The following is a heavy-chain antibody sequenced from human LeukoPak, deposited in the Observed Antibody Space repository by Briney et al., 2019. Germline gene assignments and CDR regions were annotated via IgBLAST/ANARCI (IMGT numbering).Heavy chain of an antibody. D-gene: IGHD2-2*01. CDR1: GFTFSSYA. J-gene: IGHJ6*04. CDR3: AKALGPRRVPAAMDV. V-gene: IGHV3-23*01. Sequence: GGSLRLSCAASGFTFSSYAMSWVRQAPGKGLEWVSAISGSGGSTYYADSVKGRFTISRDNSKNTLYLQMNSLRAEDTAVYYCAKALGPRRVPAAMDVWGKGTTVTDSS. CDR2: ISGSGGST.